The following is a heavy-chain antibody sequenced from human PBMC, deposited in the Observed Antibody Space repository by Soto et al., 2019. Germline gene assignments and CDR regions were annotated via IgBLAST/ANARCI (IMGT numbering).Heavy chain of an antibody. CDR1: GFTVSSNY. CDR2: IYSGGST. D-gene: IGHD5-12*01. CDR3: ARDRGYSGYEHDYGDYPYYYYYMDV. V-gene: IGHV3-53*01. J-gene: IGHJ6*03. Sequence: GGSLRLSCAASGFTVSSNYMSWVRQAPGKGLEWVSVIYSGGSTYYADSVKGRFTISRDNSKNTLYLQMNSLRAEDTAVYYCARDRGYSGYEHDYGDYPYYYYYMDVWGKGTTVTVSS.